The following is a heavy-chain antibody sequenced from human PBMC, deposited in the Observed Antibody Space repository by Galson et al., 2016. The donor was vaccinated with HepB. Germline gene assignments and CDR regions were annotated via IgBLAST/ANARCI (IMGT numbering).Heavy chain of an antibody. CDR2: INPRTGSI. CDR1: GYSFTDYY. CDR3: ARRFGGDAYKIAWFDP. D-gene: IGHD5-24*01. J-gene: IGHJ5*02. V-gene: IGHV1-46*01. Sequence: SVKVSCKASGYSFTDYYLHWVRQAPGQGLEWMGIINPRTGSIAYAQKFQGRVSMTRDTSTSTVYMELSSLTSDDSAVYYCARRFGGDAYKIAWFDPWGQGTLVTVSS.